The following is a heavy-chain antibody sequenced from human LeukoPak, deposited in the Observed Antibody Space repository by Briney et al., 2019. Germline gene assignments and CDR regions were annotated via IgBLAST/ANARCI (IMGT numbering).Heavy chain of an antibody. Sequence: ASVKVSCKASGYTFTGYYMHWVRQAPGQGLEWMGWINPNSGGTNYAQKFQGWVTMTRDTSISTAYMELSRLRSDDTAVYYCARGWSGGYCSGGSCGVTDYGMDVWGQGTTVTVSS. CDR3: ARGWSGGYCSGGSCGVTDYGMDV. D-gene: IGHD2-15*01. V-gene: IGHV1-2*04. CDR1: GYTFTGYY. CDR2: INPNSGGT. J-gene: IGHJ6*02.